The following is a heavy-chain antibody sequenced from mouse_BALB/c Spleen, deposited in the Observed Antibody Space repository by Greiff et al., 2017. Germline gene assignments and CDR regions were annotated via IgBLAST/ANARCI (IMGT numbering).Heavy chain of an antibody. V-gene: IGHV2-3*01. Sequence: VMLVESGPGLVAPSQSLSITCTVSGFSLSSYGVSWVRQPPGKGLEWLGVIWGDGRTNYHSALISRLSISKDNSKSQVFLKLNSLQTDDTATYYGSKPGEMRGYDRGSWCACWGQGTVVTVSA. D-gene: IGHD2-2*01. CDR1: GFSLSSYG. J-gene: IGHJ3*01. CDR2: IWGDGRT. CDR3: SKPGEMRGYDRGSWCAC.